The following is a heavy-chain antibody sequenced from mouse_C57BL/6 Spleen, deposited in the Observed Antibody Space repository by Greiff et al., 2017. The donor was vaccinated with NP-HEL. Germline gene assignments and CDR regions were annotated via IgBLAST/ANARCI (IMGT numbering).Heavy chain of an antibody. CDR1: GFNFTNSY. Sequence: VHVQQPVAELVRPGASVKLSCTASGFNFTNSYMHWVKQRPEQGLEWIGRIDPANGNTKYAPKFQGKATITVDTSSNTAYLQLSSLTSEDTAIYYWAREVVAYYCAMDCWGQGTSVTVAS. V-gene: IGHV14-3*01. D-gene: IGHD1-1*01. CDR3: AREVVAYYCAMDC. J-gene: IGHJ4*01. CDR2: IDPANGNT.